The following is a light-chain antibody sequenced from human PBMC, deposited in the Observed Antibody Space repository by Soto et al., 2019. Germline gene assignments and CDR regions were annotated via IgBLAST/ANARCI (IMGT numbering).Light chain of an antibody. J-gene: IGKJ1*01. CDR1: QSIITY. CDR2: AAS. CDR3: QQRYSNPT. Sequence: DVRLTQSPSSLSVFVGDSVTVTCRASQSIITYLHWYHQKPGEAPTLLTNAASTLQSGVPSRLSGSGSGTDFTLTINSLQPEDVGTYYCQQRYSNPTFGQGTTVEIK. V-gene: IGKV1-39*01.